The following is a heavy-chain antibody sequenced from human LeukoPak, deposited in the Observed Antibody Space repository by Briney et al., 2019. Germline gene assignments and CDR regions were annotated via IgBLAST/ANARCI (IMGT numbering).Heavy chain of an antibody. J-gene: IGHJ5*02. CDR3: ARQPRNSLVLVYNLFDP. Sequence: GESLKISCKVCGYSFTSYWISWVRQMPGKGLEWMGRIDPSDSYTNYSPSFQGHVTISADKSISTAYLQWSSLKASDTAMYYCARQPRNSLVLVYNLFDPWGQGTLVTVSS. CDR2: IDPSDSYT. D-gene: IGHD1-14*01. V-gene: IGHV5-10-1*01. CDR1: GYSFTSYW.